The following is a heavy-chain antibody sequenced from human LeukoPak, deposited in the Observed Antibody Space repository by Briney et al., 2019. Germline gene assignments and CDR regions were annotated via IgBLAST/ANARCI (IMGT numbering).Heavy chain of an antibody. J-gene: IGHJ4*02. CDR1: GFTFDDYA. V-gene: IGHV3-9*03. D-gene: IGHD6-19*01. CDR2: ISWNSGSI. Sequence: GRSLRLSCAASGFTFDDYAMHWVRQAPGKGLEWVSGISWNSGSIGYADSVKGRFTISRDNAKNSLYLQMNSLRAEDMALYYCAKDTRFRGLVGGFDYWGQGTLVTVSS. CDR3: AKDTRFRGLVGGFDY.